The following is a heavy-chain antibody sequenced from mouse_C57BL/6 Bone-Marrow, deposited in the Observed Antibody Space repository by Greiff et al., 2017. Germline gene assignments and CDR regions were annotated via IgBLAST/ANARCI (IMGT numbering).Heavy chain of an antibody. CDR1: GYTFTSYG. J-gene: IGHJ2*01. Sequence: VQLVESGAELARPGASVKLSCKASGYTFTSYGISWVKQRTGQGLEWIGEIYPRSGNTYYNEKFKGKATLTADKSSSTAYMELRSLTSEDSAVYFCARSRELRLQNYWGQGTTLTVSS. CDR2: IYPRSGNT. D-gene: IGHD3-2*02. V-gene: IGHV1-81*01. CDR3: ARSRELRLQNY.